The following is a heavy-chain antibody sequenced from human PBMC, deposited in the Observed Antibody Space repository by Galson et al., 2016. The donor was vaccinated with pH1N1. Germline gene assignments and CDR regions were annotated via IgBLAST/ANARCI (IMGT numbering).Heavy chain of an antibody. Sequence: QSGAEVKKPGESLKISCKASGNRFTSYWIAWVRQVPGEGLEWVGVVNPGGSIIRYSPPFQGQVTISNDRSINTAYLHWISLKASDTATYYCARQYDFGDYRGDAFDIWGQGTM. CDR3: ARQYDFGDYRGDAFDI. V-gene: IGHV5-51*01. CDR2: VNPGGSII. CDR1: GNRFTSYW. D-gene: IGHD4-17*01. J-gene: IGHJ3*02.